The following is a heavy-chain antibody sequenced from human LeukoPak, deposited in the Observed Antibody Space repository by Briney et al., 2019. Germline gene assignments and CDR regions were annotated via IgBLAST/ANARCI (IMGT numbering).Heavy chain of an antibody. V-gene: IGHV3-9*01. J-gene: IGHJ4*02. Sequence: GGSLRLSCAASGFTFDDYVMPWVRQAPGKGLEWVSGISWNSGSIGYADSVKGRFTISRDNAKNSLYLQMNSLRAEDTALYYCAKDLQYYYDSSGYYGPSFDYWGQGTLVTVSS. CDR1: GFTFDDYV. D-gene: IGHD3-22*01. CDR2: ISWNSGSI. CDR3: AKDLQYYYDSSGYYGPSFDY.